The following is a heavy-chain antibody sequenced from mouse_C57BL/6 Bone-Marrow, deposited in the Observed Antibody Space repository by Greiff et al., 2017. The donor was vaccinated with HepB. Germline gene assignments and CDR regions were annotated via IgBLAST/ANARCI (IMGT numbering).Heavy chain of an antibody. CDR3: ARSSYYYGSSYLYYFDY. J-gene: IGHJ2*01. CDR2: IDPANGNT. Sequence: EVQRVESVAELVRPGASVKLSCTASGFNIKNTYMHWVKQRPEQGLEWIGRIDPANGNTKYAPKFQGKATITADTSSNTAYLQLSSLTSEDTAIYYCARSSYYYGSSYLYYFDYWGQGTTLTVSS. D-gene: IGHD1-1*01. CDR1: GFNIKNTY. V-gene: IGHV14-3*01.